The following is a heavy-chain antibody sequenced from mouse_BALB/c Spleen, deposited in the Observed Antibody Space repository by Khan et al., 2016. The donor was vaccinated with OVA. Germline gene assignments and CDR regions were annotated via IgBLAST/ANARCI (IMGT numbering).Heavy chain of an antibody. Sequence: EVQLVESGGGLVQPGGSRKLSCAASGFTFSSFGMHWVRQAPEKGLEWVAYISSDSYTIYYAYTVKGRFTITRENPMTTLVLQMTSLGSEDTARYYCARGNWAWFAYWGQGTLVTVSA. CDR1: GFTFSSFG. D-gene: IGHD4-1*01. J-gene: IGHJ3*01. CDR2: ISSDSYTI. CDR3: ARGNWAWFAY. V-gene: IGHV5-17*02.